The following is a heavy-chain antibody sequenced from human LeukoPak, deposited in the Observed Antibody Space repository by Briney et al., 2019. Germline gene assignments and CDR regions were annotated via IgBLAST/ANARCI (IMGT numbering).Heavy chain of an antibody. V-gene: IGHV4-39*07. CDR1: GGSISSSSYY. J-gene: IGHJ4*02. Sequence: SETLSLTCTVSGGSISSSSYYWGWIRQPPGKGLEWIGSIYYSWSTYYNPSLKSRVTISVDTSKNQFSLKLSSVTAADTAVYYCARGNLLYSTWGEGTLGTVS. CDR3: ARGNLLYST. CDR2: IYYSWST. D-gene: IGHD2-15*01.